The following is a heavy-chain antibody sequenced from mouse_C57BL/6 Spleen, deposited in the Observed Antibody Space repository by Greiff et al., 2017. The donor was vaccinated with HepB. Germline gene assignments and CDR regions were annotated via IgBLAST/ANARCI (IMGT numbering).Heavy chain of an antibody. CDR2: IYPRDGST. Sequence: QVQLKESGPELVKPGASVKLSCKASGYTFTSYDINWVKQRPGQGLEWIGWIYPRDGSTKYNEKFKGKATLTVDTSSSTAYMELHSLTSEDSAVYVCARGYYDGSSSAWFAYWGQGTLVTVSA. CDR3: ARGYYDGSSSAWFAY. CDR1: GYTFTSYD. V-gene: IGHV1-85*01. D-gene: IGHD1-1*01. J-gene: IGHJ3*01.